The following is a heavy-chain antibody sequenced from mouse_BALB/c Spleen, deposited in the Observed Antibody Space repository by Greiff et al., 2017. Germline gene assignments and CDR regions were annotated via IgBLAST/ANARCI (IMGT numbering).Heavy chain of an antibody. CDR2: IYPGNVNT. V-gene: IGHV1S56*01. Sequence: QVQLKQSGPELVKPGASVRISCKASGYTFTSYYIHWVKQRPGQGLEWIGWIYPGNVNTKYNEKFKGKATLTADKSSSTAYMQLSSLTSEDSAVYFCARCGMITTTLYYFDYWGQGTTLTVSS. D-gene: IGHD2-4*01. J-gene: IGHJ2*01. CDR3: ARCGMITTTLYYFDY. CDR1: GYTFTSYY.